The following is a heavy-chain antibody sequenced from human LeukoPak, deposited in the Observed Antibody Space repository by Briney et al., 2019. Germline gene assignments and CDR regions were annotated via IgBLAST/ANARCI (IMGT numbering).Heavy chain of an antibody. CDR3: ARAMVRGVILGKTGYDY. CDR1: GGTFSSYA. V-gene: IGHV1-69*13. D-gene: IGHD3-10*01. Sequence: WASVKVSCKASGGTFSSYAISWVRQAPGQGLEWMGGIIPIFGTANYAQKFQGRVTITADESTSTAYMELSSLRSDDTAVYYCARAMVRGVILGKTGYDYWGQGTLVTVSS. CDR2: IIPIFGTA. J-gene: IGHJ4*02.